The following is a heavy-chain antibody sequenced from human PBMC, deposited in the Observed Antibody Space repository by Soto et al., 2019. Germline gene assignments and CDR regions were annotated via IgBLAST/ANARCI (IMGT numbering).Heavy chain of an antibody. J-gene: IGHJ6*02. V-gene: IGHV3-30*18. D-gene: IGHD2-2*01. Sequence: QPGGSLRLSCVASGFSFRNYGMHWVRQAPGKGLEWVAVISYEEINNKNYADSVKGRFTISRDNSENTLYLQMDSLRAEDTAVYYCAKGEVSGPSCYRGCGSYGWGQGTPVTVS. CDR2: ISYEEINNK. CDR1: GFSFRNYG. CDR3: AKGEVSGPSCYRGCGSYG.